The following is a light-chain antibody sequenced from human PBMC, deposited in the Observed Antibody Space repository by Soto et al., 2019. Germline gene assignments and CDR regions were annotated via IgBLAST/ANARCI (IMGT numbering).Light chain of an antibody. CDR3: QQCGKSPWT. V-gene: IGKV3-20*01. Sequence: EVVLTQSPGTLSLSPGERATLSCRASQTISSINLAWYQQKPSQAPRLLIYCTSTRATGVPDRFSGSGSGTDFTLTISGLEPEDFAVYYCQQCGKSPWTFGQGTKVENK. J-gene: IGKJ1*01. CDR1: QTISSIN. CDR2: CTS.